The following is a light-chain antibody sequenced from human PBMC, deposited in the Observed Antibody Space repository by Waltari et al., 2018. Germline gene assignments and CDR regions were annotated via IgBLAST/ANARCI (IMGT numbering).Light chain of an antibody. CDR1: GSNVENND. CDR2: YDD. J-gene: IGLJ3*02. Sequence: QSVLTQPISVSAAPRQRVTISCSGGGSNVENNDVNWYQFLPDKTPRLLIYYDDLLPSGVSGRFSGSKSGTSASLAISGLQSEDEADYYCAAWDDSLNGWVFGGGTKLTVL. CDR3: AAWDDSLNGWV. V-gene: IGLV1-36*01.